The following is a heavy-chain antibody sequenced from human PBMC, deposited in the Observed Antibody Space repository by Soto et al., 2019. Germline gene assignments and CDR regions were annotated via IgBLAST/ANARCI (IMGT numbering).Heavy chain of an antibody. CDR1: GGSFSGYY. CDR2: INHSGST. Sequence: SETLSLTCAVSGGSFSGYYWSWIRQPPGKGLEWIGEINHSGSTNFNPSLKSRVSISVDTSKKQFSLKLSSVTAADTAVYYCAAHLKTTVTAYWYFDLWGRGTLVTVSS. D-gene: IGHD4-17*01. J-gene: IGHJ2*01. V-gene: IGHV4-34*01. CDR3: AAHLKTTVTAYWYFDL.